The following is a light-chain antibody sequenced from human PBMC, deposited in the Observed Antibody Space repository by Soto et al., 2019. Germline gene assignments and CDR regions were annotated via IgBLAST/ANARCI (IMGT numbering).Light chain of an antibody. CDR1: SSDLGDYDY. CDR3: SSYAGSNNLI. CDR2: EVN. Sequence: QSALTQPPSASGSPGHSVTISCTGTSSDLGDYDYVSWYQQRPGKAPKLMIYEVNKRPSGVPDRFSGSKSGNTASLTVTGLQAEDEADYYCSSYAGSNNLIFGGGTKLTVL. J-gene: IGLJ2*01. V-gene: IGLV2-8*01.